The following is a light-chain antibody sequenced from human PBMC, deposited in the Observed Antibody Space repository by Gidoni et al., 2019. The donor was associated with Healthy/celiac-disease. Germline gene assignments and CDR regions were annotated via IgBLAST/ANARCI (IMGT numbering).Light chain of an antibody. CDR3: QQRSNWGFLT. CDR2: YAS. CDR1: QSVSRY. V-gene: IGKV3-11*01. Sequence: EIVLTQSPATLSLSPGERATLSCRASQSVSRYLAWYQQKPGQAPRLLIYYASNRATGIPARFSGRGSGTVFTLTISSLEPEDFAVYYCQQRSNWGFLTFGGGTKVEIK. J-gene: IGKJ4*01.